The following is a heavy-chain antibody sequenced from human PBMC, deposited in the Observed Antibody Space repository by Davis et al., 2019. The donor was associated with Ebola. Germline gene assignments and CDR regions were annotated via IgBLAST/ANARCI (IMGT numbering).Heavy chain of an antibody. CDR2: IYPSDSDT. J-gene: IGHJ3*02. CDR3: ASLRRSITGFDDGYDI. V-gene: IGHV5-51*01. Sequence: KVSCKGSGYSFTNYWIGWVRQMPGKGLEWMGIIYPSDSDTRYSPSFQGQVTISADKSSSTAYLQWSSLKASDTAMYYCASLRRSITGFDDGYDIWGQGTMVTVSS. D-gene: IGHD3-9*01. CDR1: GYSFTNYW.